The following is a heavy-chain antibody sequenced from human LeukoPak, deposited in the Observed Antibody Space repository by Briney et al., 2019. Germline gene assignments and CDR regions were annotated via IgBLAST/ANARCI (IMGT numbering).Heavy chain of an antibody. V-gene: IGHV4-39*01. J-gene: IGHJ5*02. D-gene: IGHD6-13*01. CDR2: IYYSGST. CDR3: ARHRKAAAGNWFDP. Sequence: ASETLSLTCTVSGGSISSSSYYWGWIRQPPGKGLEWIGSIYYSGSTYYNPSLKSRVTISVDTSKNQFSLKLSSVTAADTAVYYCARHRKAAAGNWFDPWGQGTLVTVSS. CDR1: GGSISSSSYY.